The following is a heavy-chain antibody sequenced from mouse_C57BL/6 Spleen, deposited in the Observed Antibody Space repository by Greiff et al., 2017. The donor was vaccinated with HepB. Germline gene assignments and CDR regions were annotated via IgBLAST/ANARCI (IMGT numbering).Heavy chain of an antibody. D-gene: IGHD4-1*01. J-gene: IGHJ2*01. CDR1: GFTFSNYW. V-gene: IGHV6-3*01. Sequence: EVQLQESGGGLVQPGGSMKLSCVASGFTFSNYWMNWVRQSPEKGLEWVAQIRLKSDNYATHYAESVKGRFTISRDDSKSSVYLQMNNLRAEDTGIYYCTELTGTGYWGQGTTLTVSS. CDR2: IRLKSDNYAT. CDR3: TELTGTGY.